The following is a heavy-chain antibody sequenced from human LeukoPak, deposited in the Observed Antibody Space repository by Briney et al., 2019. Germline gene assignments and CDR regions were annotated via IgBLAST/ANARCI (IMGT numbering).Heavy chain of an antibody. CDR3: AAGLSKHPGEGYYFDY. Sequence: SVKVSCKASGGTFSSYAISWVRQAPGQGLEWMGGIIPIFGTANYAHKFQGRVTITTDESTSTAYMELSSLRSEDTAVYYCAAGLSKHPGEGYYFDYWGQGTLVTVSS. J-gene: IGHJ4*02. CDR2: IIPIFGTA. D-gene: IGHD3-16*01. CDR1: GGTFSSYA. V-gene: IGHV1-69*05.